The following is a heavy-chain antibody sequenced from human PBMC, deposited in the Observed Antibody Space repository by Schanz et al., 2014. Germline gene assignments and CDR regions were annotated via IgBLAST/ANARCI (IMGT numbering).Heavy chain of an antibody. V-gene: IGHV3-30*04. J-gene: IGHJ6*02. CDR2: ISYDGSHK. D-gene: IGHD6-13*01. CDR1: GFTFSNFA. CDR3: ARDRQQLVGRIGYYYGMDV. Sequence: QVQLVESGGGVVQPGRSLRLSCAASGFTFSNFAIHWVRQAPGKGLEWVAVISYDGSHKDYADSVKGRFTISRDNSKNTLYLQMNRMRAEDTDVYYCARDRQQLVGRIGYYYGMDVWGQGTTVTVSS.